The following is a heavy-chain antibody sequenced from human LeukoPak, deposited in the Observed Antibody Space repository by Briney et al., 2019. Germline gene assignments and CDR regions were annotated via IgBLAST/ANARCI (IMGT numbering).Heavy chain of an antibody. V-gene: IGHV4-59*01. D-gene: IGHD3-22*01. CDR2: ISYSGNT. Sequence: SETLSLTCAVYGGSFSSYYWNWIRQPPGKGLGWIGYISYSGNTNYNPSLKSRVTISLDTSKNQFSLKLSSVTAADTAVYYCARWYYDTSGYRWFDPWGQGTLVTVSS. J-gene: IGHJ5*02. CDR1: GGSFSSYY. CDR3: ARWYYDTSGYRWFDP.